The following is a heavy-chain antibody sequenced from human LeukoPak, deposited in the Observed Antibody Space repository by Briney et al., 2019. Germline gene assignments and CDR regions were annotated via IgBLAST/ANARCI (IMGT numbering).Heavy chain of an antibody. CDR3: ARDPLYCSGDCYSDY. J-gene: IGHJ4*02. V-gene: IGHV1-69*05. CDR1: GGTFSSYA. CDR2: IIPIFGTA. Sequence: SVKVSCKASGGTFSSYAISWVRQAPGQGLEWMGRIIPIFGTANYAQKFQGRVTITTDESTSTAYMELSSLRSEDTAVYYCARDPLYCSGDCYSDYWGQGTLVTVSS. D-gene: IGHD2-21*02.